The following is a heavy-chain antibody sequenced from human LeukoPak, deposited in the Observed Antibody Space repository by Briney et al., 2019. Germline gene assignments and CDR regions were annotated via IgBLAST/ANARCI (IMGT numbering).Heavy chain of an antibody. D-gene: IGHD3-22*01. J-gene: IGHJ4*02. CDR1: GGSVSSGNYY. CDR3: ARDPSGYFNY. CDR2: IYYSGST. V-gene: IGHV4-61*01. Sequence: PSETLSLTCTVSGGSVSSGNYYWSWIRQPPGKGLEWIGYIYYSGSTNYNPSLKSRVTISVDTSKNQFSLKLSSVTAADTAVYYCARDPSGYFNYWGQGTLATVSS.